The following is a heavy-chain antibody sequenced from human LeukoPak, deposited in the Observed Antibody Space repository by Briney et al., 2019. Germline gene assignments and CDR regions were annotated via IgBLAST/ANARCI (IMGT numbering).Heavy chain of an antibody. D-gene: IGHD5-18*01. Sequence: SETLSLTCAGFGGSFSGYNSNWIRQPPGKGLEWIGEINHSGSTNYSPSLKSRVTVSLDTSKNQFSLKLSSVTAADTAVYYCASGVYRDMSKLLCHFDCWGQGTLATVSS. CDR3: ASGVYRDMSKLLCHFDC. CDR2: INHSGST. J-gene: IGHJ4*02. V-gene: IGHV4-34*01. CDR1: GGSFSGYN.